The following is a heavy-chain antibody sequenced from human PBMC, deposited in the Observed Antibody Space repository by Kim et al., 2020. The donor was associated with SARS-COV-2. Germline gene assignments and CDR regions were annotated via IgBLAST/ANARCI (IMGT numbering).Heavy chain of an antibody. Sequence: GGSLRLSCAASGFTFSSYAMSWVRQAPGKGLEWVSAISGSGGSTYYADSVKGRFTISRDNSKNTLYLQMNSLRAEDTAVYYCAKLILTGYYSGEWYYFDYWGQGTLVTVSS. CDR1: GFTFSSYA. J-gene: IGHJ4*02. CDR3: AKLILTGYYSGEWYYFDY. D-gene: IGHD3-9*01. V-gene: IGHV3-23*01. CDR2: ISGSGGST.